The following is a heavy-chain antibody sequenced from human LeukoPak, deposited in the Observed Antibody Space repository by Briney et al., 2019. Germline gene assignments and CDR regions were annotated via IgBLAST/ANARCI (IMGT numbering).Heavy chain of an antibody. D-gene: IGHD6-19*01. CDR2: IKQDGSEK. J-gene: IGHJ4*02. CDR3: ARVWDSSGWEAGPLDY. Sequence: PGGSLRLSCAASGFTFSSYWMGWVRQAPGKGLEWVANIKQDGSEKYYVDSVKGRFTISRDNAKNSLYLQMNSLRAEDTAVYYCARVWDSSGWEAGPLDYWGQGTLVTVSS. CDR1: GFTFSSYW. V-gene: IGHV3-7*03.